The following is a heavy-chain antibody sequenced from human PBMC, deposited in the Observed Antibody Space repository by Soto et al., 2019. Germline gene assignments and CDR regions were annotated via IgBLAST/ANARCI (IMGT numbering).Heavy chain of an antibody. CDR1: GFTFTSSA. CDR3: AAEPSLVVPLGYYGMDV. Sequence: VKVSCKASGFTFTSSAVQWVRQARGQRLEWIGWIVVGSGNTNYAQKFQERVTITRDMSTSTAYMELSSLRSEDTAVYYCAAEPSLVVPLGYYGMDVWGQGTTVTVSS. D-gene: IGHD3-22*01. J-gene: IGHJ6*02. CDR2: IVVGSGNT. V-gene: IGHV1-58*01.